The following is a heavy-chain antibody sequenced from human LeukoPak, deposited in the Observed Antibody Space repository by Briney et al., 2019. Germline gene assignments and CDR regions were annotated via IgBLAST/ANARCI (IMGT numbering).Heavy chain of an antibody. CDR1: GGSISSSKW. CDR2: IYHSGST. Sequence: SGTLSLTCAVSGGSISSSKWWSWVRQPPGKGLEWIGEIYHSGSTNYNPSLKSRVTISVDKSKDQFSLKLTSVTAADTAVYYCARVLRYDFWSAYYFDYWGQGTLVTVSS. V-gene: IGHV4-4*02. D-gene: IGHD3-3*01. J-gene: IGHJ4*02. CDR3: ARVLRYDFWSAYYFDY.